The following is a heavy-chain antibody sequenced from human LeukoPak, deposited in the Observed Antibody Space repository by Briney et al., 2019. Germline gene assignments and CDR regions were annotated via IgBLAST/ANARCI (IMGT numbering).Heavy chain of an antibody. CDR2: ISGSGGST. CDR3: AKDRWELRLFDY. J-gene: IGHJ4*02. CDR1: GFTFTSYA. Sequence: GGSLRLSCAASGFTFTSYAMSWVPQAPGKGLEWVSAISGSGGSTYYADSVKGRFTISRDNSKNTLYLQMNSLRAEDTAVYYCAKDRWELRLFDYWGQGTLVTVSS. V-gene: IGHV3-23*01. D-gene: IGHD1-26*01.